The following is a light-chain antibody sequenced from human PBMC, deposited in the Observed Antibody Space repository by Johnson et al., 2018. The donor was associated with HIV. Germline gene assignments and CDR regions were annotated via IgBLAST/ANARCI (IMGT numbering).Light chain of an antibody. Sequence: QSVLTQPPSVSAAPGQKVTISCSGSSSNIGSHYVSWYQQVPGTAPRLVIYDTIKRHSGIPDRFSGSKSGTSATLGITGLHTGDEADYYCGAWESSLSIYVFGSGTKVTVL. V-gene: IGLV1-51*01. J-gene: IGLJ1*01. CDR1: SSNIGSHY. CDR3: GAWESSLSIYV. CDR2: DTI.